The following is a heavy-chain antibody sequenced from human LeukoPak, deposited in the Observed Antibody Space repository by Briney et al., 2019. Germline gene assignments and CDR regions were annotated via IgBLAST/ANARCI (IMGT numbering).Heavy chain of an antibody. CDR1: GGTFISYA. V-gene: IGHV1-69*13. CDR2: IIPIFGTA. D-gene: IGHD2-2*01. CDR3: ARDRRGQNIDIVVVPAALWLDP. J-gene: IGHJ5*02. Sequence: GASVKVSCKASGGTFISYAISWVRQAPGQGLEWMGGIIPIFGTANYAQKFQGRVTITADESTSTAYMELSSLRSEDTAVYYCARDRRGQNIDIVVVPAALWLDPWGQGTLVTVSS.